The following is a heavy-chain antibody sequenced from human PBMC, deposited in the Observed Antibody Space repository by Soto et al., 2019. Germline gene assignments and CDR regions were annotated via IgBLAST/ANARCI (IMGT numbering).Heavy chain of an antibody. CDR3: ARDARMPTSPGGYYYYGMDV. J-gene: IGHJ6*02. CDR2: IYYSGST. D-gene: IGHD2-15*01. V-gene: IGHV4-61*01. Sequence: SETLSLTCTVSGGSVSSVSYYWSWIRQPPGKGLEWIGYIYYSGSTNYNPSLKSRVTISVDTSKNQFSLTLGSVTAADTAVYFCARDARMPTSPGGYYYYGMDVWGQGTTVTVSS. CDR1: GGSVSSVSYY.